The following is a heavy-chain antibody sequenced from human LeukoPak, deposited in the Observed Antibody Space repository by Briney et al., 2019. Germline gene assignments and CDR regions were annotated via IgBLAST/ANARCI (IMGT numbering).Heavy chain of an antibody. Sequence: PGGSLRLPCAASGFTFSSYSMNWVRQAPGKGLEWVSSISSSSSYIYYADSVKGRFTISRDNAKNSLYLQMNSLRAEDTAVYYCARDSHYYDSSGYYYVIHYYYYMDVWGKGTTVTVSS. J-gene: IGHJ6*03. CDR2: ISSSSSYI. D-gene: IGHD3-22*01. V-gene: IGHV3-21*01. CDR1: GFTFSSYS. CDR3: ARDSHYYDSSGYYYVIHYYYYMDV.